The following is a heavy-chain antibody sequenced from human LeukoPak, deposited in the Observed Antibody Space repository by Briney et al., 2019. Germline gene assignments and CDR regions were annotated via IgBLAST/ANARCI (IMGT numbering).Heavy chain of an antibody. Sequence: SETLSLTCTVSGGSISSSSYYWGWIRQPPGKGLEWIGSIYYSGSTYYNPSLKSRVTISVDTSKNQFSLKLRSVTAADTAVYYCASDMGSWELEVYFDYWGQGTLVTVSS. CDR1: GGSISSSSYY. D-gene: IGHD3-10*01. CDR3: ASDMGSWELEVYFDY. CDR2: IYYSGST. J-gene: IGHJ4*02. V-gene: IGHV4-39*07.